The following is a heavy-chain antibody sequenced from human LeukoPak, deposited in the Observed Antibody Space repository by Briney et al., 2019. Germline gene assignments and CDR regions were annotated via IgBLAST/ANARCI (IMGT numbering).Heavy chain of an antibody. CDR2: IGAAGGT. V-gene: IGHV3-13*01. J-gene: IGHJ4*02. Sequence: PGGSLRPSCAASGFTLSTHDMLWVRQVTGKGLEWVSAIGAAGGTYYPGSVKGRFTISRENAKNSLYLQMNSLRVEDTAAYYCARGWERGFDCWGQGTLVTVSS. CDR1: GFTLSTHD. D-gene: IGHD1-26*01. CDR3: ARGWERGFDC.